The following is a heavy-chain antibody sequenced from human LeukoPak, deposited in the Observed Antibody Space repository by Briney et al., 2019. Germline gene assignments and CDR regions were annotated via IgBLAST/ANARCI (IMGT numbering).Heavy chain of an antibody. CDR2: VYTSGST. Sequence: SQTLSLTXTVSGGSFSSGSYYWSSIRQPAGKGLEWVGRVYTSGSTNYNPSLKSRVTISVDTSKNQFSLKLSSVTAADTAVYYCARDSQWLAYHHFDYWGQGTLVTVSS. CDR1: GGSFSSGSYY. V-gene: IGHV4-61*02. CDR3: ARDSQWLAYHHFDY. D-gene: IGHD6-19*01. J-gene: IGHJ4*02.